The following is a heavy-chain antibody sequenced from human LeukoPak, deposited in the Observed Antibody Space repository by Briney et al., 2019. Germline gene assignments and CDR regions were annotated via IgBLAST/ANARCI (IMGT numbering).Heavy chain of an antibody. Sequence: GGSLRLSCAASGFTFSNAWMSWVRQAPGKGLEWVGRIKSKTDGGTTDYAAPVKGRFTISRDDSKNTLYLQMNSLKTEDTAVYYCTTDIRELLGWFDPWGQGTLVTVSS. J-gene: IGHJ5*02. V-gene: IGHV3-15*01. CDR3: TTDIRELLGWFDP. D-gene: IGHD1-26*01. CDR1: GFTFSNAW. CDR2: IKSKTDGGTT.